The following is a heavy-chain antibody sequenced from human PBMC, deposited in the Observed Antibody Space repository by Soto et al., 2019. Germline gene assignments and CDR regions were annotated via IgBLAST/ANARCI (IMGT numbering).Heavy chain of an antibody. CDR1: GFTFDDYA. D-gene: IGHD3-10*01. CDR2: ISWNSGSI. J-gene: IGHJ6*02. V-gene: IGHV3-9*01. Sequence: GGSLRLSCAASGFTFDDYAMHWVRQAPGKGLEWVSGISWNSGSIGYADSVKGRFTISRDNAKNSLYLQMNSLRAEDTALYYCAKSGRPLRNYYYGMDVWGQGTTVTVSS. CDR3: AKSGRPLRNYYYGMDV.